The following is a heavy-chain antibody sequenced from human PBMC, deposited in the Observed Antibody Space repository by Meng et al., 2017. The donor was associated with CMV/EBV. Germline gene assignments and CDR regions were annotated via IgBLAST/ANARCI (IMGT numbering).Heavy chain of an antibody. CDR1: GFTFSSYE. D-gene: IGHD2-2*02. V-gene: IGHV3-9*01. CDR3: AKVGRDCSSSSCYTGYYGMDV. Sequence: SLKISCAASGFTFSSYEMNWVRQAPGKGLEWVSGITWNSGSIDYADSVKGRFTISRDNANDSLYLQMNSLRAEDTALYYCAKVGRDCSSSSCYTGYYGMDVWGQGTTVTVSS. J-gene: IGHJ6*02. CDR2: ITWNSGSI.